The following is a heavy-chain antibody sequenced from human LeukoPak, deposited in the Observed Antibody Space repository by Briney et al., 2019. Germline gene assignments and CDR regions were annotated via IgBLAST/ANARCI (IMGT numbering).Heavy chain of an antibody. CDR1: GFTLSTYD. D-gene: IGHD6-19*01. Sequence: GGSLRLSCAASGFTLSTYDMHWVRQPTGKGLEWVSGIDIPGNTYYPDSVKGRFTMSRESAKNSLYLQMNNLRAGDTAVYYCARAVAGTHWFDPWGQGTLVAVSS. J-gene: IGHJ5*02. CDR2: IDIPGNT. CDR3: ARAVAGTHWFDP. V-gene: IGHV3-13*01.